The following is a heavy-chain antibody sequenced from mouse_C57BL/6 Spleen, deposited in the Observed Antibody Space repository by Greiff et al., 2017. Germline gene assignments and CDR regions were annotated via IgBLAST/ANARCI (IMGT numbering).Heavy chain of an antibody. D-gene: IGHD1-1*01. CDR1: GFNIKDDY. J-gene: IGHJ2*01. CDR3: TTSGNYYGSSY. Sequence: VQLQQSGAELVRPGASVKLSCTASGFNIKDDYMHWVKQRPEQGLEWIGWIDPENGDTEYASKFQGQATITADTSSNPAYLQLSSQTSKDTAVYYCTTSGNYYGSSYWGTGTTLTVSS. V-gene: IGHV14-4*01. CDR2: IDPENGDT.